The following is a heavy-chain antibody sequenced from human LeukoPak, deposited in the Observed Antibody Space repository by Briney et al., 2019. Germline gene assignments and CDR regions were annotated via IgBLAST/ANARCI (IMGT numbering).Heavy chain of an antibody. J-gene: IGHJ6*03. CDR2: IYSGGST. Sequence: GGSLRLSCAASGFTVSSDYMNWVRQAPGKGLEWVSVIYSGGSTYYADSVKGRFTISRDSSKNTLYLQMNSLRAADAAVYYCARGYYYMGVWGKGTTVTVSS. V-gene: IGHV3-53*01. CDR3: ARGYYYMGV. CDR1: GFTVSSDY.